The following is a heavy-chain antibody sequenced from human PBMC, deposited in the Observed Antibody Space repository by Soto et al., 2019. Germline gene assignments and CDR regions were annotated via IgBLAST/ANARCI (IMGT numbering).Heavy chain of an antibody. CDR1: GGSMISYY. D-gene: IGHD2-15*01. V-gene: IGHV4-59*01. CDR2: IYYSGST. Sequence: SETLSLTCTVSGGSMISYYWSWIRQPPGKGLEWIGYIYYSGSTNYNPSLKSRVTISVDTSKNQFSLKLSSVTAADTAVYYCARAGLYEDYYYGMDVWGQGTTVTVSS. J-gene: IGHJ6*02. CDR3: ARAGLYEDYYYGMDV.